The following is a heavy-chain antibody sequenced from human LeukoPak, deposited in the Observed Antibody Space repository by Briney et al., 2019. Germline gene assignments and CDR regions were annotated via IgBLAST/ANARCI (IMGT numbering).Heavy chain of an antibody. D-gene: IGHD3-10*01. CDR3: ARRKGFGEGYFDS. CDR2: IYYSGST. Sequence: PSETLSLTCAVSGGSISSSNWWSWVRQPPGKGLEWIGSIYYSGSTYFNPSLKSRVTISVDTSKNHFSLKLSSVTAADTAVYYCARRKGFGEGYFDSWGQGTLVTVSS. V-gene: IGHV4-39*02. CDR1: GGSISSSNW. J-gene: IGHJ4*02.